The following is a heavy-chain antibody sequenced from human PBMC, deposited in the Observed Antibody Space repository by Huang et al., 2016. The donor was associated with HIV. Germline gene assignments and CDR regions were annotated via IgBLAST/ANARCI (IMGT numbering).Heavy chain of an antibody. J-gene: IGHJ4*02. D-gene: IGHD6-13*01. Sequence: QLQLQESGPGQVKPSETLSLTCTVSGDFISSTIYHWGWIRQSPGMGLEWVGSGYQSGRPNYHPSLMSRVTFSVDTSRNQFSLRLNSVTAADTAVYYCASQHIGAAATWFWGRGTQVAVSS. V-gene: IGHV4-39*01. CDR2: GYQSGRP. CDR3: ASQHIGAAATWF. CDR1: GDFISSTIYH.